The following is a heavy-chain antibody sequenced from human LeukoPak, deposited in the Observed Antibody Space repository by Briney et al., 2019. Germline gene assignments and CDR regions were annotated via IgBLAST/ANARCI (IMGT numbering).Heavy chain of an antibody. CDR1: GFTFSNYA. D-gene: IGHD4-23*01. CDR2: ISGSGGNT. CDR3: AKDQYGGNPQYYFDY. J-gene: IGHJ4*02. V-gene: IGHV3-23*01. Sequence: PGGFLRLSCAASGFTFSNYAMSWVRQAPGKGLEWVSAISGSGGNTYNADSVKGRFTISRDNSKNTLYLQMNSLRAEDTAVYYCAKDQYGGNPQYYFDYWGQGTLVTVSS.